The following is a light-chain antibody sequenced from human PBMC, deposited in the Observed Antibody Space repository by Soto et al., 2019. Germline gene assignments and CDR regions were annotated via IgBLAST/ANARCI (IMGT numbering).Light chain of an antibody. CDR3: QACDRSTGV. V-gene: IGLV3-1*01. Sequence: SYELTQPPSVSVSPGQTASITCSGDKLGDKYVCWCHQKPGQSPVLVIYQDSKRPSGIPERFSGSNSGNTATLTISGTQPMDEADYYCQACDRSTGVFGTGTRVTVL. CDR2: QDS. CDR1: KLGDKY. J-gene: IGLJ1*01.